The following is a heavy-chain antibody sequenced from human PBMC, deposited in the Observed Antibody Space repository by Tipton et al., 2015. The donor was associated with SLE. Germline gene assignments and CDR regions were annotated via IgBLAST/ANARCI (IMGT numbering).Heavy chain of an antibody. D-gene: IGHD3-16*01. CDR2: VYYSGST. V-gene: IGHV4-61*10. Sequence: TLSLTCTVSGGSIGSASYYYNWIRQPAGRGLEWIGRVYYSGSTNYNPSLKSRVTISVDTSKNQFSLKLSSVTAADTAVYYCARDLGRLYFDYWGQGTLVTVSS. J-gene: IGHJ4*02. CDR3: ARDLGRLYFDY. CDR1: GGSIGSASYY.